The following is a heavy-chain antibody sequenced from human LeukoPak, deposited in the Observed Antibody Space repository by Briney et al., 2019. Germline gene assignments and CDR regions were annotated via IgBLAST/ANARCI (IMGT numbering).Heavy chain of an antibody. CDR3: ARDLTGGLFDL. D-gene: IGHD2-8*02. Sequence: SETLSLTCTVSGGFISSYYWSWIRQPPGKGLEWIGYIYYSGSTNYNPSLKSRVTISVDTSKNQLSLKLSSVTAADTAVCYCARDLTGGLFDLWGRGTLVTVSS. J-gene: IGHJ2*01. V-gene: IGHV4-59*01. CDR1: GGFISSYY. CDR2: IYYSGST.